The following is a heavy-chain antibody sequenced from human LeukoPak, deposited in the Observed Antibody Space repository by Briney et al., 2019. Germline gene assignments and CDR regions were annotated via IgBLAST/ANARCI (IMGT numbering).Heavy chain of an antibody. V-gene: IGHV1-18*01. D-gene: IGHD6-19*01. Sequence: TSMKVSCKASGYNFINYGIIWVRQAPGQGLEWMGWISANNANTNYAQKLQGRVTMTTDTSTSTAYMELRSLRSDDTAVYYCARDRRIAVAGTFGYWGQGTLVTVSS. CDR1: GYNFINYG. CDR3: ARDRRIAVAGTFGY. CDR2: ISANNANT. J-gene: IGHJ4*02.